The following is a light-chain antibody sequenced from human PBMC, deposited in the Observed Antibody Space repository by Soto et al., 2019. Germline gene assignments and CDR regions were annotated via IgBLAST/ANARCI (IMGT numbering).Light chain of an antibody. J-gene: IGLJ2*01. V-gene: IGLV2-23*01. CDR3: CSYAGVDTLVI. Sequence: QSALTQPAAVSGSPGQSITIACTGTSSDVGSYDLVSWFQQHPGQAPKLIIYEDNKRPSGVSIRFSGSKSGNTASLTISGLQAEDEASYFCCSYAGVDTLVIFGGGTKLTVL. CDR2: EDN. CDR1: SSDVGSYDL.